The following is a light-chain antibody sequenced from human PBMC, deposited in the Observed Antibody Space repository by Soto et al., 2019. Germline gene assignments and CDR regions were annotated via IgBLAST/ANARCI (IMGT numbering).Light chain of an antibody. V-gene: IGKV3-20*01. Sequence: EIVLTQSPATLSLSPGERATVSCRASQSVSSHLAWYQQKRGQAPRLLIYDASNRAAGTPARFSGSGSGTEFTLTISRLEPEDFAVYYCQQYGSSPRTFGQGTKVDI. J-gene: IGKJ1*01. CDR3: QQYGSSPRT. CDR1: QSVSSH. CDR2: DAS.